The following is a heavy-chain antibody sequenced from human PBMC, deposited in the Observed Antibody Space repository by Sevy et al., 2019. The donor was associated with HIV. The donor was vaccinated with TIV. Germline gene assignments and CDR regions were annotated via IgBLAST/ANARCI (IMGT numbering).Heavy chain of an antibody. CDR1: GFTFGDYA. CDR2: IRSKAYGGTT. D-gene: IGHD3-3*01. CDR3: TRGADRLGGVTYYYYYGMDV. Sequence: GGSLRLSCTASGFTFGDYAMSWVRQAPGKGLEWVGFIRSKAYGGTTEYAASVKVRFTISRDDSKSIAYLQMNSLKTEDTAVYYWTRGADRLGGVTYYYYYGMDVWGQGTTVTVSS. J-gene: IGHJ6*02. V-gene: IGHV3-49*04.